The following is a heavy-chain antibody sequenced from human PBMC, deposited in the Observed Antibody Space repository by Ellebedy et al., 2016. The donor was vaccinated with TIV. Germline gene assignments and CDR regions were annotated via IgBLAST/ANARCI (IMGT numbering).Heavy chain of an antibody. D-gene: IGHD1-26*01. CDR2: IYYRGGT. CDR3: AGWDPTSPSYYFDC. J-gene: IGHJ4*02. CDR1: GDSVSGSYY. Sequence: MPSETLSLTCTVSGDSVSGSYYWGWIRQPPGRGLEWIWRIYYRGGTYYNPSLKSRVTIYVDTSKNQLSLKLITVTAADTAVYYCAGWDPTSPSYYFDCWGQGTLVTVSS. V-gene: IGHV4-39*01.